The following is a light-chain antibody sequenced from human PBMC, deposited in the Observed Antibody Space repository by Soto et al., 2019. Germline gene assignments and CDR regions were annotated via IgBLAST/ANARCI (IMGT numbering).Light chain of an antibody. Sequence: QSVLTQPASVSGSPGQSITISCTGTIRDVGGYNFVSWYQQYPGKAPKLMICDVSNRPSGVSNRFSGSKSGNTASLTISGLQAEDEADYYCSSFTGSNYVFGTGTKSPS. CDR1: IRDVGGYNF. J-gene: IGLJ1*01. V-gene: IGLV2-14*03. CDR3: SSFTGSNYV. CDR2: DVS.